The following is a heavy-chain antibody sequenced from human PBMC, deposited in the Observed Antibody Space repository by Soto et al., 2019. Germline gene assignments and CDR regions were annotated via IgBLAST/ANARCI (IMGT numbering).Heavy chain of an antibody. D-gene: IGHD6-13*01. CDR3: ARDLYSTSWYVRAFDM. Sequence: QVHLVQSGAEVKKPGTSVKVSCKASENTFSTYSLHWVRQAPGQGLEWMGVINPTTTTTTAAQKLQGRVTMTRDTSTSTVFLELSSLRSGDTAVYYCARDLYSTSWYVRAFDMWGQGTMVTVSS. V-gene: IGHV1-46*03. CDR2: INPTTTTT. CDR1: ENTFSTYS. J-gene: IGHJ3*02.